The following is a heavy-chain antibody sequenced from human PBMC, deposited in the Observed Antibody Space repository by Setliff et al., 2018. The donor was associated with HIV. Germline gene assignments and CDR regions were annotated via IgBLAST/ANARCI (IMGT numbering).Heavy chain of an antibody. J-gene: IGHJ4*02. D-gene: IGHD3-9*01. V-gene: IGHV1-69*05. CDR2: IIPIFGTT. CDR3: AGSILTGYYTFGADY. Sequence: SVKVSCKASGGTFSSYAISWVRQAPGPGLEWMGGIIPIFGTTNYAQKFQGRVTITTDESTTTAYMELSSLRSEDTAQYYCAGSILTGYYTFGADYWGQGTLVTVSS. CDR1: GGTFSSYA.